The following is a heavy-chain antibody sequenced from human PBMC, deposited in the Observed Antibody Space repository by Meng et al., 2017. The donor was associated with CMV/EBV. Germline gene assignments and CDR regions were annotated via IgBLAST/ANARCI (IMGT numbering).Heavy chain of an antibody. CDR2: IYYSGST. Sequence: LHLQESGPGLVKPSETLSLTCTVSGGSISSSSYYWGWIRQPPGKGLEWIGSIYYSGSTYYNPSLKSRVTISVDTSKNQFSLKLSSVTAADTAVYYCVTWLWFGELSGYYLDYWGQGTLVTVSS. D-gene: IGHD3-10*01. V-gene: IGHV4-39*07. CDR3: VTWLWFGELSGYYLDY. J-gene: IGHJ4*02. CDR1: GGSISSSSYY.